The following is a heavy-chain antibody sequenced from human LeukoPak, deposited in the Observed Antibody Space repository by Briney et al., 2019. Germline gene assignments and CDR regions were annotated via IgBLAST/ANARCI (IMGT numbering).Heavy chain of an antibody. CDR2: ISTYSGNT. CDR3: ARGGSRVVTYGNFDY. D-gene: IGHD2-21*02. J-gene: IGHJ4*02. Sequence: GSSVKVSCKASGGIFISYAISWVRQAPGQGLEWMGWISTYSGNTNYAQKLQGRITMTIETSTSTAYMELRSLRSDDTAVYYCARGGSRVVTYGNFDYWGQGTLVTVSS. CDR1: GGIFISYA. V-gene: IGHV1-18*01.